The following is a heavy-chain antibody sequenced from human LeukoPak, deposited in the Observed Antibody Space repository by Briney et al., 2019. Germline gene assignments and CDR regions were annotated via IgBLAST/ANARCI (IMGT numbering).Heavy chain of an antibody. CDR1: GYTLTELS. J-gene: IGHJ4*02. CDR3: ATRHNRVPAAILQPDY. V-gene: IGHV1-24*01. D-gene: IGHD2-2*02. CDR2: LDPEDGET. Sequence: ASVKVSCKVSGYTLTELSMHWVRQAPGKGLEWMGGLDPEDGETIYAQKFQGRVTMTENTSTDTAYMELSSLRSEDTAVYYCATRHNRVPAAILQPDYWGQGTLVTVSS.